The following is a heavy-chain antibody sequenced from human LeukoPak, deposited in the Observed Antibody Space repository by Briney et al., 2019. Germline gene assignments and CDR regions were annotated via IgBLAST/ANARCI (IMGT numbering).Heavy chain of an antibody. Sequence: PGGSLRLSCAASGFTFSNHGINRVRQAPGKGLEWVSGISPSGDIAYYTDSVQGRFTISRDNSKNRMYMQMNSLRAEDTAVYYCTSPMDSWATEWGQGTLVTVSS. CDR2: ISPSGDIA. D-gene: IGHD5-12*01. J-gene: IGHJ4*02. CDR1: GFTFSNHG. CDR3: TSPMDSWATE. V-gene: IGHV3-23*01.